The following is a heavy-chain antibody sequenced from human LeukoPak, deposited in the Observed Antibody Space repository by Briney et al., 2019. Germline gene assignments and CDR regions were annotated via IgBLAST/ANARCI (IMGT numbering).Heavy chain of an antibody. CDR3: ARVWGGTGTTPGLFDY. J-gene: IGHJ4*02. Sequence: GGSLRLSCAASGFTFSSYAMHWVRQAPGKGLEWVAVISYDGSNKYYADSVKGRFTISRDNSKSTLYLQMNSLRAEDTAVYYCARVWGGTGTTPGLFDYWGQGTLVTVSP. CDR2: ISYDGSNK. CDR1: GFTFSSYA. D-gene: IGHD1-1*01. V-gene: IGHV3-30-3*01.